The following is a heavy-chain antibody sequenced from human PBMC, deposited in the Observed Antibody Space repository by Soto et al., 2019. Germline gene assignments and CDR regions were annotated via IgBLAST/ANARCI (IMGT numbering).Heavy chain of an antibody. CDR3: ARVGAAGNYYYYYGMDV. CDR1: GGSFSGYY. V-gene: IGHV4-34*01. D-gene: IGHD6-13*01. CDR2: INHSGST. J-gene: IGHJ6*02. Sequence: SETLSLTCAVHGGSFSGYYWSWIRQPPGKGLEWIGEINHSGSTNYNPSLKSRVTISVDTSKNQFSLKLSSVTAADTAVYYCARVGAAGNYYYYYGMDVWGQGTTVTVSS.